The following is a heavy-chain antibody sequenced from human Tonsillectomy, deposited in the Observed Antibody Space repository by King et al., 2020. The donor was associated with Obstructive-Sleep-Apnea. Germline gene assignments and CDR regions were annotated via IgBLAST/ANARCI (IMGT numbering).Heavy chain of an antibody. Sequence: VQLVESGTEVKKPGASVTVSCTASGHTFTNYDINWVRQATGQGLEWMGWMNPRSGNTGYEQRFQGRVTMTRNTSISTAYMEVSSLRSEDTAVYYCARVHCSGGSCYFDYWGQGTLVTVSS. CDR2: MNPRSGNT. CDR3: ARVHCSGGSCYFDY. D-gene: IGHD2-15*01. CDR1: GHTFTNYD. V-gene: IGHV1-8*01. J-gene: IGHJ4*02.